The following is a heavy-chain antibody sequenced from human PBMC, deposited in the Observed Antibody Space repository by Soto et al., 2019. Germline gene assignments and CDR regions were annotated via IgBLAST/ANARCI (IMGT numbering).Heavy chain of an antibody. D-gene: IGHD2-2*01. V-gene: IGHV4-34*01. CDR1: GGSFSGYY. CDR3: ARGRARQLPAIYYYYGMDV. CDR2: INHSGST. Sequence: SETLSLTCAVYGGSFSGYYWSWIRQPPGKGLEWIGEINHSGSTNYNPSLKSRVTISVDTSKNQFSLKLSSVTAADTAVYYCARGRARQLPAIYYYYGMDVWGQGTTVTVSS. J-gene: IGHJ6*02.